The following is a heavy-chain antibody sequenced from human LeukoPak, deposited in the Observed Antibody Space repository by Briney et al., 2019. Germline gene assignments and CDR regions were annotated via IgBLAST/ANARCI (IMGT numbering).Heavy chain of an antibody. CDR2: IYYSGST. CDR3: ARDSRVVVVAAEGDAFDI. V-gene: IGHV4-31*03. CDR1: GGSISSGGYY. Sequence: KSSQTLSLTCTVSGGSISSGGYYWSWIRQHPGKGLEWTGYIYYSGSTYYNPSLKSRVTISVDTSKNQFSLKLSSVTAADTAVYYCARDSRVVVVAAEGDAFDIWGQGTMVTVSS. J-gene: IGHJ3*02. D-gene: IGHD2-15*01.